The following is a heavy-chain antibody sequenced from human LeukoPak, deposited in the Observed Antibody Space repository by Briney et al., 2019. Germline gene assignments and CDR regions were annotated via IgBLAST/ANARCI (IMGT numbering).Heavy chain of an antibody. CDR3: AKDLGYCSGGSCYDNFDY. J-gene: IGHJ4*02. Sequence: GGSLRLSCVASGFIFSNNYMSWVRQAPGKGLEWVSVLYNAGSTYYADSVKGRFTISRDNSKNTLYLQMNSLRAEDTAVYYCAKDLGYCSGGSCYDNFDYWGQGTLVTVSS. CDR1: GFIFSNNY. D-gene: IGHD2-15*01. CDR2: LYNAGST. V-gene: IGHV3-53*01.